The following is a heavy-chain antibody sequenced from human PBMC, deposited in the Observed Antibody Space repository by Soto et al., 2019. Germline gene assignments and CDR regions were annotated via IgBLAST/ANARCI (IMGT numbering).Heavy chain of an antibody. CDR1: GFTFSSYA. CDR2: ISGSGGST. D-gene: IGHD6-19*01. CDR3: AKNRSSCGWYSDY. J-gene: IGHJ4*02. Sequence: PGGSLRLSCAAPGFTFSSYAMSWVRQAPGKGLEWVSAISGSGGSTYYADSVKGRFTISRDNSKNTLCLQMNSLRAEDTAVYYCAKNRSSCGWYSDYWGQGTLVTVSS. V-gene: IGHV3-23*01.